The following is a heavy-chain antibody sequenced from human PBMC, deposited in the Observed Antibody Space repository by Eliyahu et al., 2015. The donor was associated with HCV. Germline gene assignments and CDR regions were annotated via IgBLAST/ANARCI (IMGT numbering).Heavy chain of an antibody. CDR1: GFXFSSSP. J-gene: IGHJ4*02. D-gene: IGHD1-1*01. CDR3: AKDQEWNDGENYFDY. Sequence: EVQLLESGGALVQPGGSLRLSCAASGFXFSSSPMXWVRQAPGKGLEWVSGVSSGGSRTYYADSVKGRFTISRDNSKNTLYLQMNSLRAEDTAVYYCAKDQEWNDGENYFDYWGQGTLVTVSS. V-gene: IGHV3-23*01. CDR2: VSSGGSRT.